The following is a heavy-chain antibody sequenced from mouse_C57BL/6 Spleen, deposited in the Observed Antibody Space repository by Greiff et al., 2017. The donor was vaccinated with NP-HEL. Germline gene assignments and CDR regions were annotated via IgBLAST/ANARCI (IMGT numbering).Heavy chain of an antibody. CDR1: GFTFSSYA. V-gene: IGHV5-4*01. CDR2: ISDGGSYT. D-gene: IGHD4-1*01. J-gene: IGHJ1*03. CDR3: AREGGTGPSDWYFDV. Sequence: EVKLVESGGGLVKPGGSLKLSCAASGFTFSSYAMSWVRQTPEKRLEWVATISDGGSYTYYPDNVKGRFTISRDNAKNNLYLQMSHLKSEDTAMYYCAREGGTGPSDWYFDVWGTGTTVTVSS.